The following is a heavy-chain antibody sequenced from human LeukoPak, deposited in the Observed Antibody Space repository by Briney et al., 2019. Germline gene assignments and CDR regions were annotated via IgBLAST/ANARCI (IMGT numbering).Heavy chain of an antibody. CDR3: AKNSDLWSGYYTLDY. D-gene: IGHD3-3*01. CDR1: GFTFSSHT. J-gene: IGHJ4*02. CDR2: ISGSGVNT. V-gene: IGHV3-23*01. Sequence: GGSLRLSCAASGFTFSSHTMSWVRQAPGKGLEWVSGISGSGVNTYYANSVKGRFTISRDNSKNTLYVQMNSLRAEDTAVYYCAKNSDLWSGYYTLDYWGQGTQVTVAS.